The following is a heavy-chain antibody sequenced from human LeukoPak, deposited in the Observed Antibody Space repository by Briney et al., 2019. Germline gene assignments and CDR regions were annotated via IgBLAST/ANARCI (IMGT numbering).Heavy chain of an antibody. J-gene: IGHJ1*01. CDR2: IIPIFGTA. CDR1: GGTFSSYA. CDR3: ARDSIAAAGNAEYFQH. D-gene: IGHD6-13*01. V-gene: IGHV1-69*01. Sequence: SVKVSCKASGGTFSSYAISWVRQAHGQGLEWMGGIIPIFGTANYAQKFQGRVTITADESTSTAYMELSSLRSEDTAVYYCARDSIAAAGNAEYFQHWGQGTLVTVSS.